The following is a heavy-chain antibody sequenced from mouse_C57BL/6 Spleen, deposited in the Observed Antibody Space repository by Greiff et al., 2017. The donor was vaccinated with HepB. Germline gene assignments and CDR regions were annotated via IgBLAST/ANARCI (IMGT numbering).Heavy chain of an antibody. D-gene: IGHD2-3*01. CDR2: IHPNSGST. J-gene: IGHJ3*01. CDR1: GYTFTSYW. Sequence: QVQLQQPGAELVKPGASVKLSCKASGYTFTSYWMHWVKQRPGQGLEWIGMIHPNSGSTNYNEKFKSKATLTVDTSSSTAYMQLSSLTSEDSAVYYCARSGYDLAFFAYWGQGTLVTVSA. CDR3: ARSGYDLAFFAY. V-gene: IGHV1-64*01.